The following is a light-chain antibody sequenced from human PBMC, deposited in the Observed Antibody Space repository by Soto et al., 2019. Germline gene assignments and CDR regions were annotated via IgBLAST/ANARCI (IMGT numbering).Light chain of an antibody. V-gene: IGKV3-20*01. CDR2: GAS. CDR1: QSVSSSY. Sequence: EIVLTQSPGTLSLSPVERATLSCMASQSVSSSYLAWYQQKPGQAPRLLIYGASSRATGIPDRFSGSGSGTEFTLTISSLQPDDFATYYCQHYNSYSEAFGQGTKVDIK. J-gene: IGKJ1*01. CDR3: QHYNSYSEA.